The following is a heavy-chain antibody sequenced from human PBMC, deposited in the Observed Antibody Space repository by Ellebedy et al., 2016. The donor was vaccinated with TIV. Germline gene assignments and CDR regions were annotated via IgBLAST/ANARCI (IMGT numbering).Heavy chain of an antibody. D-gene: IGHD6-13*01. V-gene: IGHV3-53*01. CDR3: ARDQGAGWFDS. CDR2: LYSSGTT. Sequence: GGSLRLXXAASGFTVSIYYMSWVRQAPGKGLEWVSILYSSGTTDYADSVKGRFTISRDNSKNTLYLQINSLRAEDTAIYYCARDQGAGWFDSWGQGTLVTVSS. J-gene: IGHJ5*01. CDR1: GFTVSIYY.